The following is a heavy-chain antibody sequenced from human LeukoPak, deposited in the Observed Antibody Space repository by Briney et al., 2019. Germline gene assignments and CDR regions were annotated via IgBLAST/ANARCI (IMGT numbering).Heavy chain of an antibody. CDR3: ARDPGPRGSGWFDP. V-gene: IGHV1-18*01. D-gene: IGHD3-10*01. Sequence: ASVKVSCKASGYTFTSYGISWVRQAPEQGLEWMGWISAYNGNTNYAQKLQGRVTMTTDTSTSTAYMELRSLRSDDTAVYYCARDPGPRGSGWFDPWGQGTLVTVSS. CDR2: ISAYNGNT. J-gene: IGHJ5*02. CDR1: GYTFTSYG.